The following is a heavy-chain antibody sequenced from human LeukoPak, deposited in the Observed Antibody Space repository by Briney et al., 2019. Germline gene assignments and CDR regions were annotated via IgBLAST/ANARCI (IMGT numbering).Heavy chain of an antibody. CDR3: TREFMDY. V-gene: IGHV3-73*01. D-gene: IGHD3-10*01. J-gene: IGHJ4*02. CDR1: EFTFSGSA. Sequence: GGSLRLSCAASEFTFSGSAVHWVRQASGKGLEWVGRIRGKANSYATAYAASVKGRFTFSRDDSKNTAYLQMNSLKTEDTAVYYCTREFMDYWGQGTLVTVSS. CDR2: IRGKANSYAT.